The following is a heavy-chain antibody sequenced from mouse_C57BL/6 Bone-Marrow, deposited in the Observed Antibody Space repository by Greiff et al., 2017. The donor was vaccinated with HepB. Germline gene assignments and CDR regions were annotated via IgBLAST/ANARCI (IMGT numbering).Heavy chain of an antibody. D-gene: IGHD4-1*01. Sequence: EVHLVESGEGLVKPGGSLKLSCAASGFTFSSYAMSWVRQTPEKRLEWVAYISSGGDYIYYADTVKGRFTISRDNARNTLYLQMSSLKSEDTAMYYCTRDPNWDYYYAMDYWGQGTSVTVSS. CDR2: ISSGGDYI. V-gene: IGHV5-9-1*02. CDR1: GFTFSSYA. CDR3: TRDPNWDYYYAMDY. J-gene: IGHJ4*01.